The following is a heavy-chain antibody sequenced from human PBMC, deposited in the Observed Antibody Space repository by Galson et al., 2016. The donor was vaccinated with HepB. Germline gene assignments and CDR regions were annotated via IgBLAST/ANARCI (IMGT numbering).Heavy chain of an antibody. V-gene: IGHV3-23*01. CDR2: ISGSGDT. Sequence: SLRLSCAASGFTFSYYYMSWIRQAPGKGLEWVSGISGSGDTKFADSVKGRFTISRDNYKTTLYLQMNSLRVEDTAVYYCAKISVQYSYHYWGFYYWGQGTLVTVSS. CDR1: GFTFSYYY. J-gene: IGHJ4*02. D-gene: IGHD5-18*01. CDR3: AKISVQYSYHYWGFYY.